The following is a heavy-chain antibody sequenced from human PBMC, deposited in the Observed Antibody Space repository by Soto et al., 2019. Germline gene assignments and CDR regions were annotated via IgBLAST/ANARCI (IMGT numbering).Heavy chain of an antibody. J-gene: IGHJ4*02. V-gene: IGHV3-7*03. Sequence: EMQVVESGGDLVQPGGSLTLSCAASGFSFTSYYMTWARHVPGRGLEWLAKISQDGSDRAYVDSVRGRFTISRDNAKKSVYLQMDRLRVEDTAVYFRGRLARGDAGGTFWGQGTLVTVSS. CDR1: GFSFTSYY. CDR2: ISQDGSDR. CDR3: GRLARGDAGGTF. D-gene: IGHD2-15*01.